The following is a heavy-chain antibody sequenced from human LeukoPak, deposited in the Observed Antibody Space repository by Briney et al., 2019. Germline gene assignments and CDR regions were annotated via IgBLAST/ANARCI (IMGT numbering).Heavy chain of an antibody. CDR3: AEKSTILRH. V-gene: IGHV3-23*01. CDR1: GFMFSDVA. CDR2: ISSSSERI. Sequence: PGASLRLSCAASGFMFSDVAMSWIRQAPGKGLERVSAISSSSERIYYGDSFKGRFTISRDNSKNTLFLEMNSLRVEDTAVYYCAEKSTILRHWGQGVPVTVSS. D-gene: IGHD3-9*01. J-gene: IGHJ4*02.